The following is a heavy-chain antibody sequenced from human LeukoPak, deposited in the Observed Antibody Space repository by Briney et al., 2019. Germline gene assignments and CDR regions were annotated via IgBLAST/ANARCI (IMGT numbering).Heavy chain of an antibody. V-gene: IGHV3-21*01. CDR1: GFTFSSYS. CDR2: ISSSSSYI. Sequence: GGSLRLSCAASGFTFSSYSMNWVRQAPGKGLEWVSSISSSSSYIYYADSVKGRFTISRDNAKNSLYLQMNSLRAEDTAVYYCARDSGSSYYGSGSYYNLCKKPLDYWGQGTLVTVSS. D-gene: IGHD3-10*01. J-gene: IGHJ4*02. CDR3: ARDSGSSYYGSGSYYNLCKKPLDY.